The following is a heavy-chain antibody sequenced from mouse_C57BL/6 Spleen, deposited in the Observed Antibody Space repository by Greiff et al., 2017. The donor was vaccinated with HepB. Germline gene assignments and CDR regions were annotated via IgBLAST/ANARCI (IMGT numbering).Heavy chain of an antibody. CDR3: ARYNYGSDY. CDR1: GFTFTDYY. J-gene: IGHJ2*01. CDR2: IRNKANGYTT. V-gene: IGHV7-3*01. D-gene: IGHD1-1*01. Sequence: EVKVVESGGGLVQPGGSLSLSCAASGFTFTDYYMSWVRQPPGKALEWLGFIRNKANGYTTEYSASVKGRFTISRDNSQSILYLQRNALRAEDSATYYCARYNYGSDYWGQGTTLTVSS.